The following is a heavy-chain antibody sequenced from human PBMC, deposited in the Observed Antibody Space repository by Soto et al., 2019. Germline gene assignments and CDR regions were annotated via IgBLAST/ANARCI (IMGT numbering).Heavy chain of an antibody. J-gene: IGHJ6*02. D-gene: IGHD3-16*01. CDR2: INGYNGNT. V-gene: IGHV1-18*01. CDR1: GYTFTSYG. Sequence: QVQLVQSGAEVKKPGASVKVSCKASGYTFTSYGITWVRQAPGQGLEWLGWINGYNGNTNYAQKHQGRVTMTTDTSTSTAYMELRSLRSDDTAVYYCARRGDVPYYFYGMDVWGQGTTVTVSS. CDR3: ARRGDVPYYFYGMDV.